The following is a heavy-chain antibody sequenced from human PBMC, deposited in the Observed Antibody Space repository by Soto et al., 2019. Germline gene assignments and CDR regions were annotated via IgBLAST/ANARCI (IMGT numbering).Heavy chain of an antibody. CDR1: GFTFSSYA. V-gene: IGHV3-23*01. D-gene: IGHD3-10*01. Sequence: LXLSCAASGFTFSSYALGWVRQAPGRGLECVSAISGSGVSTFYADSVKGRFTISRDTSKNTLYLQMNTPTAEDKAVYYCAKDHRIWGRLVEYMDVWGQGTTVTVSS. CDR3: AKDHRIWGRLVEYMDV. J-gene: IGHJ6*02. CDR2: ISGSGVST.